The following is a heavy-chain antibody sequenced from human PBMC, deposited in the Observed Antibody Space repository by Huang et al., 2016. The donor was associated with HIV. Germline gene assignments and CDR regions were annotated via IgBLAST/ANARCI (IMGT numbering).Heavy chain of an antibody. CDR2: IFYCGNG. V-gene: IGHV4-39*01. Sequence: QLQLQESGPGLVKPSETLSLTCTVSGGSISSSSYYWGWIRQSPGKGLEGIGSIFYCGNGSYNPSLKSRVTMSVDRSSNQFSLKMHSVTAADTAVYYCASRTTVTTTSNYHYFYMDVWGKGTTVIVSS. J-gene: IGHJ6*03. D-gene: IGHD4-17*01. CDR3: ASRTTVTTTSNYHYFYMDV. CDR1: GGSISSSSYY.